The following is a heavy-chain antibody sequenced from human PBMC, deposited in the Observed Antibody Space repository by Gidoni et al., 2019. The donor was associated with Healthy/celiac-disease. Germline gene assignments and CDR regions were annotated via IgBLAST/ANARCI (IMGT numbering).Heavy chain of an antibody. V-gene: IGHV4-30-2*04. Sequence: LSLKSRVTISVDTSKNQFSLKLSSVTAADTAVYYCARLTFGGVIEERADAFDIWGQGTMVTVSS. CDR3: ARLTFGGVIEERADAFDI. D-gene: IGHD3-16*02. J-gene: IGHJ3*02.